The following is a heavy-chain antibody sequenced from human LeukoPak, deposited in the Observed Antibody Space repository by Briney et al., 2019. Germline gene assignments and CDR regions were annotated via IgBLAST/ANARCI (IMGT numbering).Heavy chain of an antibody. V-gene: IGHV3-23*01. Sequence: GGSLRLSCAASGFTFSSYAMSWVRQAPGKGLEWVSAISGSGGSTYYADSVKGRFTISRDNSKNTLYLQMNGLRAEDTAVYYCAKDFAGFGELLPEYFDYWGQGTLVTVSS. CDR1: GFTFSSYA. CDR2: ISGSGGST. CDR3: AKDFAGFGELLPEYFDY. D-gene: IGHD3-10*01. J-gene: IGHJ4*02.